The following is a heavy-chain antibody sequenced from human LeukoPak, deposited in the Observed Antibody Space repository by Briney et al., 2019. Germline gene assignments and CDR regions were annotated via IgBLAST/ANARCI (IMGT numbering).Heavy chain of an antibody. D-gene: IGHD6-13*01. Sequence: SETLSLTCTVSGGSISSYYWSWIRQPPGKGLEWIGYFYYSGSTNYNPSLKSRVTISVDTSKNQFSLKLSSVTAADTAVYYCARDGGYSSSWYSRYYYYYGMDVWGQGTTVTVSS. CDR2: FYYSGST. V-gene: IGHV4-59*13. CDR3: ARDGGYSSSWYSRYYYYYGMDV. CDR1: GGSISSYY. J-gene: IGHJ6*02.